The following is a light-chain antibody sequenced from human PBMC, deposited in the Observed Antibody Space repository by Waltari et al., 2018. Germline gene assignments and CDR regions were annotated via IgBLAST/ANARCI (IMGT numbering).Light chain of an antibody. CDR2: GNS. CDR1: SSNIGAGYD. Sequence: QSVLTQPPSMSGAPGQRVTIPCTGSSSNIGAGYDVPWYQQRPGTAPKLLLYGNSYRPSGVPDRFSGSKSGTSASLAITGLQAEDEADYYCQSYDNSPSGVVFGGGTKLTVL. V-gene: IGLV1-40*01. J-gene: IGLJ2*01. CDR3: QSYDNSPSGVV.